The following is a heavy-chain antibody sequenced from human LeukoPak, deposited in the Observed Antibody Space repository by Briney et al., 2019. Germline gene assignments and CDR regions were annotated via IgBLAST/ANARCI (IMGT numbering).Heavy chain of an antibody. CDR1: GGSISSYY. CDR3: ARDTVTTFSTSYYYYMDV. D-gene: IGHD4-11*01. CDR2: IYYSGST. J-gene: IGHJ6*03. V-gene: IGHV4-59*01. Sequence: PSETLSLTCTVSGGSISSYYWSWIRQPPGKGLGWIGYIYYSGSTNYNPSLKSRVTLSVDTSKNQFSLKLSSVTAADTAVYYCARDTVTTFSTSYYYYMDVWGKGTTVTVSS.